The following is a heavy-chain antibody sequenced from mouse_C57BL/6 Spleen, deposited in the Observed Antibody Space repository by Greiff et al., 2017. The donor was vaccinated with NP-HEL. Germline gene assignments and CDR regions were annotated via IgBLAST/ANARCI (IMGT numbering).Heavy chain of an antibody. V-gene: IGHV1-39*01. CDR1: GYSFTDYN. CDR3: ASGGYYDYDGRFAY. CDR2: INPNYGTT. Sequence: QLQESGPELVKPGASVKISCKASGYSFTDYNMNWVKQSNGKSLEWIGVINPNYGTTSYNQKFKGKATLTVDQSSSTAYMQLNSLTSEDSAVYYCASGGYYDYDGRFAYWGQGTLVTVSA. J-gene: IGHJ3*01. D-gene: IGHD2-4*01.